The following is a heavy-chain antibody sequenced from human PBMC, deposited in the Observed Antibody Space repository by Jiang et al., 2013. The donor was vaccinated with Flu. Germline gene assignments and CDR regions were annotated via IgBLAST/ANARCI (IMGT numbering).Heavy chain of an antibody. Sequence: LLKPSETLSLTCAVYGGSFSGYYWSWIRQPPGKGLEWIGEINHSGSTNYNPSLKSRVTISVDTSKNQFSLKLSSVTAADTAVYYCARGYYSRSDYWGQGTLVTVSS. J-gene: IGHJ4*02. CDR3: ARGYYSRSDY. CDR1: GGSFSGYY. V-gene: IGHV4-34*01. D-gene: IGHD6-13*01. CDR2: INHSGST.